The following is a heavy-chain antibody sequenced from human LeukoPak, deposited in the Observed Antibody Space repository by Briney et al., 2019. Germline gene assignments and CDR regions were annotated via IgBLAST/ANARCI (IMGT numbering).Heavy chain of an antibody. CDR1: EFIFRSSS. D-gene: IGHD3-10*01. V-gene: IGHV3-23*01. CDR2: ISAIGDIT. J-gene: IGHJ5*02. CDR3: AKEESSLRVFGA. Sequence: PGGSLRLSCAASEFIFRSSSMSWVRQAPGKGLEWVSSISAIGDITHYADSVQGRFTISRDNSGNTLYVQMNSLSVDDTAVYYCAKEESSLRVFGAWGQGTLVTVSS.